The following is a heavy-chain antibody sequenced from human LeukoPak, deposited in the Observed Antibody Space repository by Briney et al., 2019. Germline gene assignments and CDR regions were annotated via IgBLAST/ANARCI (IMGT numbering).Heavy chain of an antibody. CDR3: ASPYPGIAAAANSYYYGMDV. D-gene: IGHD6-13*01. CDR2: VDLEDGET. J-gene: IGHJ6*02. V-gene: IGHV1-69-2*01. Sequence: GASVKVSCKASGYTFTDYYMHWVQQAPGTGLEWMGRVDLEDGETIYAEKFQGRVTITADTSTDTAYMELSSLRSEDTAVYYCASPYPGIAAAANSYYYGMDVWGQGTTVTVSS. CDR1: GYTFTDYY.